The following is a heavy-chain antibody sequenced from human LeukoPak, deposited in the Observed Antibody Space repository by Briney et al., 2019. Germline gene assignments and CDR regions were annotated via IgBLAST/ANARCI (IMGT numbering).Heavy chain of an antibody. Sequence: ASEALSLTCTVSGGSISSYYWSWIRQPPGKGLEWIGYIYYSGSTNYNPSLKSRVTISVDTSKNQFSLKLSSVTAADTAVYYCARQRDAGDWLLYFDYWGQGTLVTVSS. D-gene: IGHD3/OR15-3a*01. CDR3: ARQRDAGDWLLYFDY. V-gene: IGHV4-59*08. CDR1: GGSISSYY. CDR2: IYYSGST. J-gene: IGHJ4*02.